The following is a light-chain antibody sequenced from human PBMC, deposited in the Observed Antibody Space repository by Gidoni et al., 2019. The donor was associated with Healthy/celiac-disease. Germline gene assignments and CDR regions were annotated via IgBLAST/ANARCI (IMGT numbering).Light chain of an antibody. Sequence: DIQMTQSPSTLSASVGDRVTIPCRASQSISSWLAWYQQKPGKAPKLLIYDASSLESGVPSRFSGSGSGTEFTLTISSLQPDDFATYYCQQYNSYPWTFXQXTKVEIK. V-gene: IGKV1-5*01. CDR2: DAS. CDR1: QSISSW. J-gene: IGKJ1*01. CDR3: QQYNSYPWT.